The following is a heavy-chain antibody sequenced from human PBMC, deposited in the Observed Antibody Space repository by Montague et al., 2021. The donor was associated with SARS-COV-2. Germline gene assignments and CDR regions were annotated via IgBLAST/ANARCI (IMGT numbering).Heavy chain of an antibody. J-gene: IGHJ3*02. CDR1: GGSVSSRSYY. V-gene: IGHV4-39*01. CDR3: ARHPRSPKDAFDI. Sequence: SETRSLTCTVSGGSVSSRSYYWGWIRQPPGKGLEWIGTIFYTGNTYYNPSLKSRITISIDRSKNQFSLKLTSVTAADTSLYYCARHPRSPKDAFDIWGQGTMVTVSS. CDR2: IFYTGNT.